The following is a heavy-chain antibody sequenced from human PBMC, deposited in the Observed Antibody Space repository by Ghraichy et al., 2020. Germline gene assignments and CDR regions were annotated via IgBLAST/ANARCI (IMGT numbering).Heavy chain of an antibody. J-gene: IGHJ6*02. Sequence: GGSLRLSCAASGFTFSSYGMHWVRQAPGKGLEWVAVIWYDGSNKYYADSVKGRFTISRDNSKNTLYLQMNSLRAEDTAVYYCARGDMLSYYYGMDVWGQGTTVTVSS. V-gene: IGHV3-33*01. CDR2: IWYDGSNK. CDR1: GFTFSSYG. CDR3: ARGDMLSYYYGMDV. D-gene: IGHD2-8*01.